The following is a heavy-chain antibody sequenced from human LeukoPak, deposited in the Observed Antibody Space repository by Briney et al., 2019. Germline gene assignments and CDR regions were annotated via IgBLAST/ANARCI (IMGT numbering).Heavy chain of an antibody. J-gene: IGHJ6*02. V-gene: IGHV3-11*01. Sequence: GGSLRLSCAASGFTFSDYNMSWIRQAAGKGREWVSYISSSGSTIFYADSVKGRFTISRDNAKNSLYLQMNSLRAEDTAVYYCARGYYGGNSRRSNYYYGMDVWGQGTTVTVSS. CDR2: ISSSGSTI. CDR1: GFTFSDYN. CDR3: ARGYYGGNSRRSNYYYGMDV. D-gene: IGHD4-23*01.